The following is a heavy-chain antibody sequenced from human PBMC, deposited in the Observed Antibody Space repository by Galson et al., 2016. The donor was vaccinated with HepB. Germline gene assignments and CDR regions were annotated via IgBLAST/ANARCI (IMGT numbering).Heavy chain of an antibody. V-gene: IGHV4-61*01. CDR3: ARSARYCSGTSCYLPYFGY. CDR1: GGSVNSGSYY. J-gene: IGHJ4*02. CDR2: IYYSGST. Sequence: ETLSLTCTVSGGSVNSGSYYWGWIRQPPGKGLEWIGYIYYSGSTNYNPSLKSRVTISVDTSKNQFSLKLSSVTAADTAVYYCARSARYCSGTSCYLPYFGYWGQGTLVTVSS. D-gene: IGHD2-2*01.